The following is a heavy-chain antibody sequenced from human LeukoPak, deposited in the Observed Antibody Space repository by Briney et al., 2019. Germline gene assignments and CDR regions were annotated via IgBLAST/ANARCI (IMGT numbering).Heavy chain of an antibody. J-gene: IGHJ4*02. Sequence: PGGSLRLSCAASGFTFSSYAMSWVRQAPGKGLEWVSAISGSGGSTYYADSVKGRFTISRDNSKNTLYLQMNSLRAEDTAVYYCAKAGRYCSSTSCYTTFDYWGQGTLVTVSS. V-gene: IGHV3-23*01. D-gene: IGHD2-2*02. CDR2: ISGSGGST. CDR1: GFTFSSYA. CDR3: AKAGRYCSSTSCYTTFDY.